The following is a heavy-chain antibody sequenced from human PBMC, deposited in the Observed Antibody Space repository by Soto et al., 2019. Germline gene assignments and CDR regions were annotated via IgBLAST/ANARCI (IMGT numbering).Heavy chain of an antibody. Sequence: PSETQSLTCTVSGGSVSSGSYYWSWIRQPPGKGLEWIGYIYYSGSTNYNPCLKRRVTISVDTSKNQFSLKLSSVTAADTAVYYCAREYSSSSSFDYWGQGTLVTVSS. D-gene: IGHD6-6*01. CDR1: GGSVSSGSYY. CDR3: AREYSSSSSFDY. CDR2: IYYSGST. V-gene: IGHV4-61*01. J-gene: IGHJ4*02.